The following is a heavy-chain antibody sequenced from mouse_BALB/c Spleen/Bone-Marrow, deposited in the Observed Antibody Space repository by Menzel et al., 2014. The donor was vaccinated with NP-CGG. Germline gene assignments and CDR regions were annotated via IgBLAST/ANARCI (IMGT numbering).Heavy chain of an antibody. J-gene: IGHJ4*01. V-gene: IGHV2-2*02. CDR3: ARNLLLRRAMDY. D-gene: IGHD1-1*01. Sequence: VKLVDSGPGLVQPSQSLSITCTVSGFSLTSYGVHWVRQSPGKGLEWLGVIWSGGSTDYNAAFLSRLSISKDNSKSQVFFKMNSLQANDTAIYYCARNLLLRRAMDYWGQGTSVTVSS. CDR2: IWSGGST. CDR1: GFSLTSYG.